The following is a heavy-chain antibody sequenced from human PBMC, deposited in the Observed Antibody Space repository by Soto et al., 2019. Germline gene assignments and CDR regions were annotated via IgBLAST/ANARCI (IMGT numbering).Heavy chain of an antibody. J-gene: IGHJ6*02. CDR2: IYYSGST. V-gene: IGHV4-59*01. CDR3: ARKVSSGPYYYGMDV. Sequence: SETLSLTCTVSGGSISSYYWSWIRQPPGKGLEWIGYIYYSGSTNYNPSLKSRVTISVDTSKNQLSLKLSSVTAADTAVYYCARKVSSGPYYYGMDVWGQGTTVTVSS. CDR1: GGSISSYY. D-gene: IGHD6-19*01.